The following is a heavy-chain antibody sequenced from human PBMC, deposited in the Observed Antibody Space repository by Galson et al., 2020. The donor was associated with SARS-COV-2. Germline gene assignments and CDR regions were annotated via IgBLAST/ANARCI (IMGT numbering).Heavy chain of an antibody. D-gene: IGHD2-21*01. CDR3: ARGYLAGPFDI. V-gene: IGHV3-20*04. CDR2: IKTDGGSM. Sequence: GESLKISCAASGVTFDDYGMAWVRQVPGKGLEWVSGIKTDGGSMNYADSVKGRFTISRDNAKKSLYLQMNSVRAEDTALYYCARGYLAGPFDIWGQGTMVTVSS. CDR1: GVTFDDYG. J-gene: IGHJ3*02.